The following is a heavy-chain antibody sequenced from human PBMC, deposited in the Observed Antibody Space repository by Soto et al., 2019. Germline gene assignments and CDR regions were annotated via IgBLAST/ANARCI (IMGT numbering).Heavy chain of an antibody. CDR2: ICAGGNT. CDR3: AKDTLDYIRHGWHLEL. D-gene: IGHD4-4*01. V-gene: IGHV3-13*01. CDR1: GITFSSSD. J-gene: IGHJ2*01. Sequence: EEQLVESGGGLVQPGRSLRLSCAASGITFSSSDMHWVRQATGRGLEWVSAICAGGNTYYSGSVKGRFTISRENYKNSLYLQMNSLRAEDTAMYYCAKDTLDYIRHGWHLELWGRGTLVTVSS.